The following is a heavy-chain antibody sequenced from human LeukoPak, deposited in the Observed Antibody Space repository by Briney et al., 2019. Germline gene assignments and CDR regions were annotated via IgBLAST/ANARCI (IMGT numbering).Heavy chain of an antibody. J-gene: IGHJ3*02. Sequence: SETLSLTCTVSGGSISSSSYYWGWIRQPPGKGLEWIGSIYYSGSTYYNPSLKSRVTISVDTSKNQFSLKLSSVTAADTAVYHCARPRKIAVAGDDAFDIWGQGTMVTVSS. CDR2: IYYSGST. CDR1: GGSISSSSYY. D-gene: IGHD6-19*01. V-gene: IGHV4-39*01. CDR3: ARPRKIAVAGDDAFDI.